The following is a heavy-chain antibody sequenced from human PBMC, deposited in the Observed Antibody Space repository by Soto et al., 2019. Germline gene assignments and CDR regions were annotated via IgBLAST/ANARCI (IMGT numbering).Heavy chain of an antibody. CDR1: GYGFARYA. J-gene: IGHJ5*01. V-gene: IGHV1-18*01. D-gene: IGHD3-10*01. CDR2: IIGFNGKA. Sequence: QIQLLQSGDEVRKPGASVTVSCRTSGYGFARYAVNWVRQAPGQGLQWMGWIIGFNGKAEYAQGLQGRVNLTTDASTGTAYMELRSLRSDDTAVYDCARYRNYFGSAGPSWFDFWGQGTLVTVSS. CDR3: ARYRNYFGSAGPSWFDF.